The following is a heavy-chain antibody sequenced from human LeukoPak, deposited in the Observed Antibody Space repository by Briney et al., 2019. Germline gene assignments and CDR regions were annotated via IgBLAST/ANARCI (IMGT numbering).Heavy chain of an antibody. Sequence: ASVKVSCKASGGTFSSYTISWVRQAPGQGVEWMGRIIPILGIANYAQKFQGRVTITADKSTSTAYMELSSLRSEDTAVYYCARGSSSSKPNFDYWGQGTLVTVSS. D-gene: IGHD6-6*01. CDR1: GGTFSSYT. CDR2: IIPILGIA. J-gene: IGHJ4*02. V-gene: IGHV1-69*02. CDR3: ARGSSSSKPNFDY.